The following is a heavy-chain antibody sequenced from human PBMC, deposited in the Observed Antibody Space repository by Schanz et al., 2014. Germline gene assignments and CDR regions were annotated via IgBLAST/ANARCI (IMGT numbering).Heavy chain of an antibody. CDR2: ISGSGGST. CDR1: GFTLTSYA. D-gene: IGHD3-10*01. CDR3: AKTLGGAGLTLYFDH. Sequence: EVQVVESGGGLVQPGGSLRLSCEASGFTLTSYALTWVRQAPGKGLEWVAGISGSGGSTDYADSVKGRFTISRDDAKNSVYLQMNSLRLEDTAIYYCAKTLGGAGLTLYFDHWGQGSLVTVSS. J-gene: IGHJ4*02. V-gene: IGHV3-23*04.